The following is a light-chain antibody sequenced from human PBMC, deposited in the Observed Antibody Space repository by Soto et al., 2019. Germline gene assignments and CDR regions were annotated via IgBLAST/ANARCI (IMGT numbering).Light chain of an antibody. J-gene: IGLJ2*01. CDR3: SSYTTSSTLV. Sequence: QSALTQPASVSGSPGQSITISCTGTSGDVGGYNYVSWYQQHPGKAPKVMIYEVSDRPSGVSNRFSDSKSGNTASLTISGLQAEDDADYYCSSYTTSSTLVFGGGTKLTVL. V-gene: IGLV2-14*01. CDR1: SGDVGGYNY. CDR2: EVS.